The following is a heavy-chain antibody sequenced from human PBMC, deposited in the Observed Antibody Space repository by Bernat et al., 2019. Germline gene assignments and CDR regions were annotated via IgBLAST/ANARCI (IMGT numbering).Heavy chain of an antibody. Sequence: QVQLVESGGGVVQPGTSLRLSCAASGFTFSSYAMNWVRQAPGKGLEWVAVISYDGSEKYYADSVKGRFTISRDNSKNTVSLQMNSLRTEDTAIYYCATSLVTGGPYAFNIWGHGTLVTVSS. J-gene: IGHJ3*02. CDR2: ISYDGSEK. V-gene: IGHV3-30*01. D-gene: IGHD4-4*01. CDR1: GFTFSSYA. CDR3: ATSLVTGGPYAFNI.